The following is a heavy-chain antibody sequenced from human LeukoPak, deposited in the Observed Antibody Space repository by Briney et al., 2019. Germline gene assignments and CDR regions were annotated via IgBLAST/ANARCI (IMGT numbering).Heavy chain of an antibody. CDR2: ISGSGGST. Sequence: PGGSLRLSCAASGFTFSGFAMSWVRRTPGKGLEWVSGISGSGGSTYYADSVKGRFTISRDNSKNTLYLQMNSLRAEDTAVYYCAKAGGPELELHNWFDPWGRGTLVTVSS. D-gene: IGHD1-7*01. J-gene: IGHJ5*02. CDR3: AKAGGPELELHNWFDP. CDR1: GFTFSGFA. V-gene: IGHV3-23*01.